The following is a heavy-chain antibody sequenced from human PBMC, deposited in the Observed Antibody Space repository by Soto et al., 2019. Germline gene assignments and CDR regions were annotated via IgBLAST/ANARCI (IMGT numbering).Heavy chain of an antibody. D-gene: IGHD6-19*01. Sequence: QVQLVESGGGVVQPGRSLRLSCAASGFTFSNHGMHWVRQAPGKGLEWVAVIWYDGNNKYYADSVKGRFTISRDNSKSTLFLQMDSLRGEDTAVYYCAKRDRNGWYYMDVWGQGTTVTVSS. CDR2: IWYDGNNK. V-gene: IGHV3-33*06. CDR3: AKRDRNGWYYMDV. J-gene: IGHJ6*02. CDR1: GFTFSNHG.